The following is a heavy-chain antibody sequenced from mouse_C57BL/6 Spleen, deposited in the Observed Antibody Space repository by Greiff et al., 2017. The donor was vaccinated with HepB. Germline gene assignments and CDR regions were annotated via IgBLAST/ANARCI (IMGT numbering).Heavy chain of an antibody. CDR1: GYAFSSYW. J-gene: IGHJ1*03. V-gene: IGHV1-80*01. CDR2: IYPGDGDT. D-gene: IGHD2-1*01. Sequence: QVQLKESGAELVKPGASVKISCEASGYAFSSYWMNWVKQRPGKGLEWIGQIYPGDGDTNYNGKFKGKATLTADKSSSTAYMQLSSLTSEDSAVYFCARSRDGNYFRYFDVWGTGTTVTVSS. CDR3: ARSRDGNYFRYFDV.